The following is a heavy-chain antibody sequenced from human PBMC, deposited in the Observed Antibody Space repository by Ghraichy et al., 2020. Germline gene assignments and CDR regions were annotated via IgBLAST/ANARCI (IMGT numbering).Heavy chain of an antibody. D-gene: IGHD4-23*01. CDR1: GFTLSDYS. V-gene: IGHV3-48*01. J-gene: IGHJ6*02. Sequence: GRSLRLACAASGFTLSDYSINWVRQAPGKGLEWISYITSSGKFISYADSVKGRFTVSRDNAKNTLSLQMNSLRGEDTAVYYCARASAVVRFYYYAAMDVWGQGTTVTVSS. CDR3: ARASAVVRFYYYAAMDV. CDR2: ITSSGKFI.